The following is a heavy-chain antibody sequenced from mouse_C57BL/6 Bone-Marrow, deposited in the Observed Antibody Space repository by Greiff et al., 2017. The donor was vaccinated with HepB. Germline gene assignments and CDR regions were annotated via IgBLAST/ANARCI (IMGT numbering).Heavy chain of an antibody. CDR3: TTHYWFAY. V-gene: IGHV14-4*01. D-gene: IGHD1-2*01. CDR2: IDPENGDT. CDR1: GFNIKDDY. Sequence: EVQLQQSGAELVRPGASVKLSCTASGFNIKDDYMHWVKQRPEQGLEWIGWIDPENGDTEYASKFQGKATITADTSSNTAYLQLSSLTSEDTAVYYCTTHYWFAYWGQGTLVTVSA. J-gene: IGHJ3*01.